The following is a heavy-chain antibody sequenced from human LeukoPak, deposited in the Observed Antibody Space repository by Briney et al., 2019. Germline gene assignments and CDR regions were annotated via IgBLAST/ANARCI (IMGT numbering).Heavy chain of an antibody. CDR3: ASSVIAAAGFDY. D-gene: IGHD6-13*01. Sequence: SETLSLTCNVSGGSIHSYYWHWIRQPAGQGLVWIGRVYTSGPTIYNPALKSRVTMSVDASKNLLSLKVTSVSAADTAVYYCASSVIAAAGFDYWGQGTLVTVSS. J-gene: IGHJ4*02. CDR1: GGSIHSYY. CDR2: VYTSGPT. V-gene: IGHV4-4*07.